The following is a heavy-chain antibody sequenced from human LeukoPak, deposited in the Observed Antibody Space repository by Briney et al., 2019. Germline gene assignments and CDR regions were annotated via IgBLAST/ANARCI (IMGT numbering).Heavy chain of an antibody. CDR1: GGTFSSYA. Sequence: SVKVSCKASGGTFSSYAISWVRQAPGQGLEWMGRIIPILGIANYAQKFQGRVTITADKSTSTAYMELSSLRSEDTAVYYCARDRGEAEMATIDAFDIWGQGTMVTVSS. V-gene: IGHV1-69*04. CDR3: ARDRGEAEMATIDAFDI. J-gene: IGHJ3*02. D-gene: IGHD5-24*01. CDR2: IIPILGIA.